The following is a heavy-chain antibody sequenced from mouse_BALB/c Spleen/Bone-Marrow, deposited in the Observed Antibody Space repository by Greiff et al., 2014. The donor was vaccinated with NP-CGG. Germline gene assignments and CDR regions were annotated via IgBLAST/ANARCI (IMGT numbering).Heavy chain of an antibody. CDR2: ITYSANT. Sequence: EVQLVQSGPRLVKPSQTLSLTCSVSGVSINRGYWNWVRKFPGNKLEYMGYITYSANTYYNPSRKSRLSITRDTSKNQYYLQLNSVTTEDTATYYCATGYYFDYWGQGTTLTVSS. V-gene: IGHV3-8*02. CDR1: GVSINRGY. J-gene: IGHJ2*01. D-gene: IGHD2-2*01. CDR3: ATGYYFDY.